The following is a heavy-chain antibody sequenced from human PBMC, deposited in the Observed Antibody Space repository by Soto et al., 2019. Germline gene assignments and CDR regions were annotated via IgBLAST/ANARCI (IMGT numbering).Heavy chain of an antibody. J-gene: IGHJ4*02. CDR3: AKRYSSGWYSPTDN. CDR2: TSVSGGGS. D-gene: IGHD6-19*01. CDR1: GFTFSNYA. Sequence: EVQLLESGGGLVQPGGSLRLSCAASGFTFSNYAMSWVRQAPGKGLEWVSATSVSGGGSYYVDSVKGRFTISRDNSKNTLYLQMNSLRAEDTAVYYCAKRYSSGWYSPTDNWGQGTLVTVSS. V-gene: IGHV3-23*01.